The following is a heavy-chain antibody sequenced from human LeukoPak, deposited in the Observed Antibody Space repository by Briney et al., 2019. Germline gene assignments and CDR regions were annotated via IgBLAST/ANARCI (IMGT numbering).Heavy chain of an antibody. D-gene: IGHD1-14*01. CDR2: LSASDGNT. Sequence: ASVKVSCKASGYTFTSYGISWVRQAPGRGLEWMGWLSASDGNTNYAQKLQGRVTMTTDTSTSTVYMELRSLRSDDTAVYYCAKTRNHAFDIWGQGTMVTVSS. CDR3: AKTRNHAFDI. V-gene: IGHV1-18*01. J-gene: IGHJ3*02. CDR1: GYTFTSYG.